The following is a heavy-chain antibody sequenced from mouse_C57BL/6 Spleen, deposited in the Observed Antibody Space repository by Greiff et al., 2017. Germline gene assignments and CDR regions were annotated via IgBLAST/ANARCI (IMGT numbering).Heavy chain of an antibody. D-gene: IGHD1-1*01. CDR2: IYPGDGDT. CDR1: GYAFSSSW. V-gene: IGHV1-82*01. CDR3: AREGGRFPMDD. J-gene: IGHJ4*01. Sequence: LVESGPELVKPGASVKISCKASGYAFSSSWMNWVKQRPGKGLEWIGRIYPGDGDTNYNGKFKGKATLTADKSSSTAYMQLSSLTSEDSAVYFSAREGGRFPMDDWGQGTSVTVSS.